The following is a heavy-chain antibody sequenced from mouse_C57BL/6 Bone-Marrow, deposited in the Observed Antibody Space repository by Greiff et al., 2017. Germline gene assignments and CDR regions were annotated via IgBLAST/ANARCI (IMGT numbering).Heavy chain of an antibody. CDR1: GYTFTSYG. V-gene: IGHV1-81*01. Sequence: VQLQQSGAELARPGASVKLSCKASGYTFTSYGISWVKQRTGQGLEWIGEIYPRSGKTYYNEKFKGKATLTADTSSSTAYMELRSLTSEASAVYFCARGGEVPYFDYWGQGTTLTVSS. J-gene: IGHJ2*01. CDR3: ARGGEVPYFDY. CDR2: IYPRSGKT.